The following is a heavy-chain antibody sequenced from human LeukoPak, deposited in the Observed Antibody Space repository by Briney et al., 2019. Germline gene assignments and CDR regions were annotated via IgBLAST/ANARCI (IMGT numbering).Heavy chain of an antibody. J-gene: IGHJ3*01. Sequence: PSQTLSLTCTVSGGSINSDNYYWNWIRQPAGKGLEWIGRISSNGTTNYNPSLNSRVTISLDTSKNQFSLMLNSVTAADTAVYYCAREWSFWGQGTKVTVSS. D-gene: IGHD3-10*01. CDR2: ISSNGTT. CDR1: GGSINSDNYY. V-gene: IGHV4-61*02. CDR3: AREWSF.